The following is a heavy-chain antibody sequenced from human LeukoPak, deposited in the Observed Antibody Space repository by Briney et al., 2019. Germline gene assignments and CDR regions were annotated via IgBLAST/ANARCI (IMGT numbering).Heavy chain of an antibody. Sequence: SVKVSCKASGGTFSSYAISWVRQAPGQGLEWMGGIIPIFGSANYAQKFQGRVTITADESTSTAYMELSSLRSEDTAVYYCARDRDGSGFMDVWGQGTTVTVSS. CDR2: IIPIFGSA. J-gene: IGHJ6*02. CDR1: GGTFSSYA. V-gene: IGHV1-69*13. D-gene: IGHD3-10*01. CDR3: ARDRDGSGFMDV.